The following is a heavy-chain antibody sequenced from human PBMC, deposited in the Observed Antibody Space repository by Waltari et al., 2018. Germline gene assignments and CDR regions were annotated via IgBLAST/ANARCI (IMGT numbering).Heavy chain of an antibody. V-gene: IGHV3-73*02. CDR1: GFTFSGSA. Sequence: EVQLVESGGGLVQPGGSLKLSCAASGFTFSGSAMHWVRQASGKGLEWVGRIRSKANSYATAYAASVKGRFTISGDDSKNTAYLQMNSLKTEDTAVYYCTRQAHYSIADYWGQGTLVTVSS. J-gene: IGHJ4*02. D-gene: IGHD6-6*01. CDR3: TRQAHYSIADY. CDR2: IRSKANSYAT.